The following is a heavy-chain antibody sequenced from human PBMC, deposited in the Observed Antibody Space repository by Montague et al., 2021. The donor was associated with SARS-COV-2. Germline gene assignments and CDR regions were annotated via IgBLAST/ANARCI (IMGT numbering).Heavy chain of an antibody. Sequence: SETLSLTCAVYGGSFSGYYWSWIRQPPGKGLEWIGEINHSGSTNYNPSLKSRVTMSVDTSKNQFSLKLSSVTAAGTAVYYCTREGYQVLWSDYYYYGMDVWGQGTTVTVSS. D-gene: IGHD2-2*01. CDR2: INHSGST. CDR1: GGSFSGYY. V-gene: IGHV4-34*01. J-gene: IGHJ6*02. CDR3: TREGYQVLWSDYYYYGMDV.